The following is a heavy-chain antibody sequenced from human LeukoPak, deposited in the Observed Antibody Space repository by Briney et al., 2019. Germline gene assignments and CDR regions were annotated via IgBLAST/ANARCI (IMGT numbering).Heavy chain of an antibody. CDR1: GGSFSGYY. CDR2: INHSGST. CDR3: ARLPLPNGSGNSPHD. D-gene: IGHD3-10*01. J-gene: IGHJ4*02. Sequence: SETLSLTCAVYGGSFSGYYWSWIRQPPGKGLEWIGEINHSGSTNYNPSLKSRVTISVDTSKNQFSLKLTSVTAADTAVYYCARLPLPNGSGNSPHDWGQGTLVTVSS. V-gene: IGHV4-34*01.